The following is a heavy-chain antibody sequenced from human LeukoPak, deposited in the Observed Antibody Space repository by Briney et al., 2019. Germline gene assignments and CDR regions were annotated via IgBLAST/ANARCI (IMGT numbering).Heavy chain of an antibody. D-gene: IGHD4-17*01. V-gene: IGHV3-11*01. CDR2: ISSSGSTI. CDR3: ARDGRDYGDPHPFDY. CDR1: GFTFSDYY. J-gene: IGHJ4*02. Sequence: GGSLRLSCAASGFTFSDYYMSWIRQAPGKGLEWVSCISSSGSTIYYADSVKGRFTISRDNAKNSLYLQMNSLRAEDTAVYYCARDGRDYGDPHPFDYWGQGTLVTVSS.